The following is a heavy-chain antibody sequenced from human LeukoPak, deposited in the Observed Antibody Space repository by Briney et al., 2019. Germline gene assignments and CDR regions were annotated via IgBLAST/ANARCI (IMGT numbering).Heavy chain of an antibody. Sequence: GASVTVSCKASGYTFTSYGISWVRQAPGQGLDYMGWIRANNGDTEYAQNLQGRVTMTTDTSTSTAYMEVRSLRSDDTAVYYCASKPTGRAFDIWGQGTMVTVSS. J-gene: IGHJ3*02. CDR3: ASKPTGRAFDI. CDR2: IRANNGDT. CDR1: GYTFTSYG. V-gene: IGHV1-18*04. D-gene: IGHD4-17*01.